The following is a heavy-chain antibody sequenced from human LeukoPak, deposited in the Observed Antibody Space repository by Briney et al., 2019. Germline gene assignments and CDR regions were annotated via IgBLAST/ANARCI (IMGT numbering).Heavy chain of an antibody. CDR1: GFTFSNYW. D-gene: IGHD3-3*01. V-gene: IGHV3-7*01. CDR3: STDSSWSLSYYYYMDV. CDR2: IKQGGSEK. Sequence: GGSLRLSCAASGFTFSNYWMSWVRQAPGKGLEWVANIKQGGSEKYYVDSVKGRFTISRDNAKNSLYLQMNSLRAEDTAVYYCSTDSSWSLSYYYYMDVWGKGTTVTVSS. J-gene: IGHJ6*03.